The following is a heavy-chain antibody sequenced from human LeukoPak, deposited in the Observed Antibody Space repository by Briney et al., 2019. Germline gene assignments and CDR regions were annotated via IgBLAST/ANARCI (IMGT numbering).Heavy chain of an antibody. D-gene: IGHD3-16*01. CDR2: IYYSGSA. Sequence: SETLSLTCTVSGDSIITNYYWGWIRQPPGKGLEWIGHIYYSGSAFYNPSLESRVTISVDTSKNQFSLRLTSVTATDTAVYYCARQCPVGGARLYFDSWGQGTLVTVSS. J-gene: IGHJ4*02. V-gene: IGHV4-39*01. CDR1: GDSIITNYY. CDR3: ARQCPVGGARLYFDS.